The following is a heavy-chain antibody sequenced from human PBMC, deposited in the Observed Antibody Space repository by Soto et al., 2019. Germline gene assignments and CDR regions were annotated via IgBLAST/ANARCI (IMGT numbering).Heavy chain of an antibody. CDR2: IYYSGST. V-gene: IGHV4-39*07. CDR1: GGSISSSSYY. Sequence: ETLSLTCTVSGGSISSSSYYWGWIRQPPGKGLEWIGNIYYSGSTYYNPSLKSRVTISVDTSKNQFSLKLSSVTAADTAVYYCAKDQSRGARRPLYFDYWGQGTLVTVSS. J-gene: IGHJ4*02. CDR3: AKDQSRGARRPLYFDY. D-gene: IGHD3-10*01.